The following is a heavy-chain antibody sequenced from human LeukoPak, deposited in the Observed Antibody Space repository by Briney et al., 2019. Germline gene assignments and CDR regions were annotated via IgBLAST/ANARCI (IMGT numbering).Heavy chain of an antibody. V-gene: IGHV4-34*01. CDR1: GGSFSGYY. J-gene: IGHJ3*02. CDR2: INHSGST. D-gene: IGHD2-2*01. Sequence: KPSETLSLTCAVYGGSFSGYYWSWIRQPPGKGLEWIGEINHSGSTNYNPSLKSRVTISVDTSKNQFSLKLSSETAADTAVYYCARGYCSSTSCYPHDAFDIWGQGTMVTVSS. CDR3: ARGYCSSTSCYPHDAFDI.